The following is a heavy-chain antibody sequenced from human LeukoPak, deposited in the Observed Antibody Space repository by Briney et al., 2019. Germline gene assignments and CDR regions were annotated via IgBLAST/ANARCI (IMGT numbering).Heavy chain of an antibody. CDR3: VRDYYGSGTYQGNYYYGMDV. CDR2: ISGSGDDT. CDR1: GFTFSDHY. D-gene: IGHD3-10*01. V-gene: IGHV3-23*01. J-gene: IGHJ6*02. Sequence: GGSLRLSCAASGFTFSDHYMDWVRQAPGKGLEWVSGISGSGDDTYYTDSVKGRFTISRDNSNNTMYLQMNNLRSEDTAVYFCVRDYYGSGTYQGNYYYGMDVWGHGTTVTVSS.